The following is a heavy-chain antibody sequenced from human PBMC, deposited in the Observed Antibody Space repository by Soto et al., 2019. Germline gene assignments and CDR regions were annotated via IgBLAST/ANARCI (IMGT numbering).Heavy chain of an antibody. CDR1: GYTFTSYG. CDR2: ISAYNGNT. D-gene: IGHD6-13*01. CDR3: ARADVSEDSSQYYYYYYGMDV. Sequence: ASVKVSCKASGYTFTSYGISWVRQAPGQGLEWMGWISAYNGNTNYAQKLQGRVTMTTDTSTSTAYMELRSLRSDDTAVYYCARADVSEDSSQYYYYYYGMDVWGQGTTVTVSS. V-gene: IGHV1-18*01. J-gene: IGHJ6*02.